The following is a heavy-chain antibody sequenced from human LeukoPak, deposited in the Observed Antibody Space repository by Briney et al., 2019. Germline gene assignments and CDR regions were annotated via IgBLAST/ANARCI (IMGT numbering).Heavy chain of an antibody. V-gene: IGHV4-34*01. Sequence: SETLSLTCAVYGGSFSGYYWSWIRQPPGKGLEWIGEINHSGSTNYNPSLKSRVTISVDTSKNQFSLELSSVTAADTAVYYCARGSRQWLVRYFDYWGQGTLVTVS. CDR3: ARGSRQWLVRYFDY. CDR2: INHSGST. CDR1: GGSFSGYY. D-gene: IGHD6-19*01. J-gene: IGHJ4*02.